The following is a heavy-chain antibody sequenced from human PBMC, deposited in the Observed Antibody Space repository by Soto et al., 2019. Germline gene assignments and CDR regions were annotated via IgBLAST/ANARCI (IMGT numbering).Heavy chain of an antibody. V-gene: IGHV3-74*01. CDR3: ARDRYTYGYAHFDL. D-gene: IGHD5-18*01. CDR1: GFTFSTYW. CDR2: IKSDGSNT. J-gene: IGHJ2*01. Sequence: EVQLVESGGGLVQPGGSLRLSCAASGFTFSTYWMHWVRQAPGKGLVWVSRIKSDGSNTTYADSVKGRFTISRDNAKNMLHLQMNSLRAEDTAVYYCARDRYTYGYAHFDLWGRGTLVTVSS.